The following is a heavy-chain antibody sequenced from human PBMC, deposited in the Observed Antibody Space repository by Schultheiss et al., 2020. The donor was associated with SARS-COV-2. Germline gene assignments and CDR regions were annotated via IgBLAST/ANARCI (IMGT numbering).Heavy chain of an antibody. J-gene: IGHJ2*01. D-gene: IGHD1-26*01. CDR2: IYYSGNT. CDR1: GGSISSYY. V-gene: IGHV4-59*01. CDR3: ARDRGSYYSWYFDL. Sequence: SETLSLTCTVSGGSISSYYWSWIRQPPGKGLEWIGYIYYSGNTYYNPSLRSRISISVDTSKNQFSLKLSSVTAADTAVYYCARDRGSYYSWYFDLWGRGTLVTVSS.